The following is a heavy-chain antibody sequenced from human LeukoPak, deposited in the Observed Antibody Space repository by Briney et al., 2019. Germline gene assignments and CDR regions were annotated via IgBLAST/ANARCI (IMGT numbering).Heavy chain of an antibody. V-gene: IGHV3-21*01. CDR3: ARVGGSSSRYFDN. CDR1: AFIFSSYS. CDR2: ISSSSTYI. Sequence: GGSLRLSCAASAFIFSSYSMTWVRQAPGKGLEWVSSISSSSTYIYYADSVKGRFTTSRDNAKNSLYLQMNSLRAEDTAVYYCARVGGSSSRYFDNWGQGALVTVSS. J-gene: IGHJ4*02. D-gene: IGHD6-6*01.